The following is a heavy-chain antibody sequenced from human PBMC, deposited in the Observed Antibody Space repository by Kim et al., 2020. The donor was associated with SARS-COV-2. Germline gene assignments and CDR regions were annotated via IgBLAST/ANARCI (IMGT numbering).Heavy chain of an antibody. CDR2: TFPMSGTT. CDR3: ARGGFRGCLIGNDVFAV. V-gene: IGHV1-69*06. D-gene: IGHD3-16*02. J-gene: IGHJ3*01. Sequence: SVKVSCRAPGVTFRNYVINWVRQAPGQGLEWMGGTFPMSGTTKYAQKFQARVTITSDNSTNKVYMEMSSLRSEDTALYYCARGGFRGCLIGNDVFAVWGQGTMVTVAS. CDR1: GVTFRNYV.